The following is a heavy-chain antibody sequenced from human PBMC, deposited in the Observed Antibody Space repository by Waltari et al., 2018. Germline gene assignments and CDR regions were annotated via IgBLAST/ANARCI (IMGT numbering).Heavy chain of an antibody. V-gene: IGHV1-2*06. D-gene: IGHD3-22*01. Sequence: QVQLVQSGAEVKKPGASVKVSCKASGYSFNDYYIYWVRQAPGQGLDWMGRINPNKGDTAYAQRFQGSVTMTRDTSISTAYRELSSLTSDDTAVYYCATTGDLYYENSRYGLLGYWGQGTRVTVSS. CDR3: ATTGDLYYENSRYGLLGY. CDR1: GYSFNDYY. CDR2: INPNKGDT. J-gene: IGHJ4*02.